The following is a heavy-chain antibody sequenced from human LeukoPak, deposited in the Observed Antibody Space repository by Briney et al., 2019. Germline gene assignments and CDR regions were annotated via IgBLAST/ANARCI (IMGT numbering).Heavy chain of an antibody. V-gene: IGHV4-59*01. Sequence: SETLSLTCTVSGGSTSGYYWSWFRQPPGKGLEWVGYLYSSGSTNYNPSLKSRVTISLDTSKNQFSLKLSSVTAADTAVYYCARDQSGSFGIDYRGQGTLVTVSS. J-gene: IGHJ4*02. CDR3: ARDQSGSFGIDY. CDR2: LYSSGST. D-gene: IGHD1-26*01. CDR1: GGSTSGYY.